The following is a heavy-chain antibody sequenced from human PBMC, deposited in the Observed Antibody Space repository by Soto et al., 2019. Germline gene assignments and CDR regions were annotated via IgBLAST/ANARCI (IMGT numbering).Heavy chain of an antibody. J-gene: IGHJ6*02. CDR3: ARDPESYYDFWSGYFPRYYYGMDV. D-gene: IGHD3-3*01. V-gene: IGHV1-18*01. CDR2: ISAYNGNT. CDR1: GYTFTSYG. Sequence: QVQLVQSGAEVKKPGASVKVSCKASGYTFTSYGISWVRQAPGQGLEWMGWISAYNGNTNYAQKLQGRVTMTTDTSTSTDYMELRSLRSDDTAVYYCARDPESYYDFWSGYFPRYYYGMDVWGQGTTVTVSS.